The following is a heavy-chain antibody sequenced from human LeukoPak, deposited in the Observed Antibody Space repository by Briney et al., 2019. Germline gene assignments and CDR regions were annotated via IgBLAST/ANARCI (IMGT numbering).Heavy chain of an antibody. V-gene: IGHV4-39*07. CDR2: IYYSGST. Sequence: SETLSLTCTVSGGSISSSSYYWGWIRQPPGTGLEWIGSIYYSGSTYYNPSLKSRVTISVDTSKNQFSLKLSSVTAADTAVYYCAREAYYDFWSGYEYYYYMDVWGKGTTVTVSS. CDR3: AREAYYDFWSGYEYYYYMDV. D-gene: IGHD3-3*01. CDR1: GGSISSSSYY. J-gene: IGHJ6*03.